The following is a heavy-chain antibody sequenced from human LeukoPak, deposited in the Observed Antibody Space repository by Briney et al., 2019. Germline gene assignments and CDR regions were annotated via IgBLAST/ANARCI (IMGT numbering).Heavy chain of an antibody. CDR2: IYYSGRT. Sequence: SETLSLTCTLSGGSISSYYWSWIRQPPGKGLEWIGYIYYSGRTNYNPSLKSRVTISVDTSKKQFFLKLSSVTAATTAVYYCARGDYYDSSGYWLFDYWGQGTLVTVSS. CDR3: ARGDYYDSSGYWLFDY. CDR1: GGSISSYY. D-gene: IGHD3-22*01. V-gene: IGHV4-59*01. J-gene: IGHJ4*02.